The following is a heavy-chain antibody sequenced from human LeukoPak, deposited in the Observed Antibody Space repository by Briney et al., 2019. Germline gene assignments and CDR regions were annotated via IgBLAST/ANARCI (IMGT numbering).Heavy chain of an antibody. D-gene: IGHD5-18*01. V-gene: IGHV3-21*04. CDR3: AKDKQPLGDSSWYDH. CDR1: GFTFSSYS. CDR2: ITSSSSYI. Sequence: PGGSLRLSCAASGFTFSSYSMNWVRQAPGKGLEWISSITSSSSYIYYADSVKGRFTISRDNAKNSLYLQMNSLRAEDMALYYCAKDKQPLGDSSWYDHWGQGTLITVSS. J-gene: IGHJ5*02.